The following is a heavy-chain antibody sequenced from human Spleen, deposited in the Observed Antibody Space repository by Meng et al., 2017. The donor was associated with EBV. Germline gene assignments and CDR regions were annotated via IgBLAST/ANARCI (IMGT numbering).Heavy chain of an antibody. Sequence: QLQLQEPGSGLVKPSQNLSLTCAVSGVSISSGGYSWSWIRQPPGKGLEWIGYMHHSGSTYNNPSLKGRVTISVDRSKNQFSLKLSSVTAADTAVYYCAGGPTAMVTYFDYWGHGTLVTVSS. CDR3: AGGPTAMVTYFDY. V-gene: IGHV4-30-2*01. J-gene: IGHJ4*01. CDR2: MHHSGST. CDR1: GVSISSGGYS. D-gene: IGHD5-18*01.